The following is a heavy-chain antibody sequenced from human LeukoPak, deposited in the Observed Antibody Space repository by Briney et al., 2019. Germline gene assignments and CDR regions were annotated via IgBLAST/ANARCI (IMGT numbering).Heavy chain of an antibody. V-gene: IGHV4-39*01. CDR3: ARRASGGYSGYIDR. Sequence: KPSETLSLTCNVSGGSIRSRSFYWGWIRQPPGQGLEFIGSIDHSGNTNYNSSLKSRVTISADTSRNQFSLKLRSVTAADTAVYYCARRASGGYSGYIDRWGLGTLVTVSS. CDR2: IDHSGNT. CDR1: GGSIRSRSFY. D-gene: IGHD5-12*01. J-gene: IGHJ5*02.